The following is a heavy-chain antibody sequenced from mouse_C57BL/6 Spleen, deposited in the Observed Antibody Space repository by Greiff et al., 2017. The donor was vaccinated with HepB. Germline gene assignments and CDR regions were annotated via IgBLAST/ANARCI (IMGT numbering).Heavy chain of an antibody. D-gene: IGHD1-1*01. CDR1: GFTFSDYG. J-gene: IGHJ1*03. CDR3: ARAYGSLYWYFDV. CDR2: ISSGSSTI. Sequence: EVMLVESGGGLVKPGGSLKLSCAASGFTFSDYGMHWVRQAPEKGLEWVAYISSGSSTIYYADTVKGRFTISRDNAKNTMFLQITSLRSEDTAMYYCARAYGSLYWYFDVWGTGTTVTVSS. V-gene: IGHV5-17*01.